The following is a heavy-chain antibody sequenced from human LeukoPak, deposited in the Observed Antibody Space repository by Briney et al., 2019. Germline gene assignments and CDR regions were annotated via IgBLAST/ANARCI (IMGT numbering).Heavy chain of an antibody. CDR1: GGTFSSYA. CDR2: IIPIFGTA. J-gene: IGHJ3*02. D-gene: IGHD6-6*01. V-gene: IGHV1-69*13. Sequence: ASVKVSCKASGGTFSSYAISWVRQAPGQGLEWMGGIIPIFGTANYAQKFQGRVTITADESTSTAYMELSSLRSEDTAVYYCARDRIAARKGHDAFDIWGQGTMVTVSS. CDR3: ARDRIAARKGHDAFDI.